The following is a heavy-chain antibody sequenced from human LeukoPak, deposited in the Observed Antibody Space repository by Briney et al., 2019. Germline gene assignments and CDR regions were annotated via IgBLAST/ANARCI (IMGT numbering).Heavy chain of an antibody. CDR2: IRYDGSNK. CDR1: GFTFNTHG. Sequence: GGSLRLSCVASGFTFNTHGMHWVRQAPGKGLEWVAFIRYDGSNKYYADSVKGRFTISRDNSKNTLYLQMNSLRAEDTAVYYCAKGGEKVPAAILDYWGQGTLVTVSS. CDR3: AKGGEKVPAAILDY. J-gene: IGHJ4*02. D-gene: IGHD2-2*02. V-gene: IGHV3-30*02.